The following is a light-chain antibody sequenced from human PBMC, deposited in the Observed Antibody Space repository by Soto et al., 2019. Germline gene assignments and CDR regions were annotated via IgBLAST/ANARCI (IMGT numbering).Light chain of an antibody. V-gene: IGLV1-44*01. CDR3: ATWDDSLSAV. Sequence: QSVLTQSPSASGTPGQRVSISCSGSTSNIGTNTVSWYQHVPGTAPKLLIYSNNQRPSGVPDRFSGSKSGTSASLAISGLRSEDEGDYYCATWDDSLSAVFGGGTKLTVL. CDR2: SNN. J-gene: IGLJ3*02. CDR1: TSNIGTNT.